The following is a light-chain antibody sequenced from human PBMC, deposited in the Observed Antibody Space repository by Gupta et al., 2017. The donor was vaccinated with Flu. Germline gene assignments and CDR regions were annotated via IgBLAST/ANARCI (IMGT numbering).Light chain of an antibody. J-gene: IGLJ2*01. V-gene: IGLV2-14*01. CDR3: RSYSGSSTL. CDR1: SSDLGAYNY. Sequence: QSALTQPASVSGSPGQSITISCTGTSSDLGAYNYVAWSQQHPGKAPKLIIFEVENRPSGGSTRFSASKSGNTASLTIAGPQAEDEAHYYCRSYSGSSTLFGGGTKLTVL. CDR2: EVE.